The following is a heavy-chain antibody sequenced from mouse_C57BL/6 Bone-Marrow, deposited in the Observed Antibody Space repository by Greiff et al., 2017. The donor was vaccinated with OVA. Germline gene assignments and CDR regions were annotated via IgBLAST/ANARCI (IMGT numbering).Heavy chain of an antibody. D-gene: IGHD1-1*01. CDR2: IYYSGTI. Sequence: EVQGVESGPGLVKPSQTVFLTCTVTGISITTGNYRWSWIRQFPGNKLEWIGYIYYSGTITYNPSLTSRTTITSDTPKNQFFLEMNSLTAEDTATYYCARDRATVVDWYFDVWGTGTTVTVSS. CDR1: GISITTGNYR. J-gene: IGHJ1*03. V-gene: IGHV3-5*01. CDR3: ARDRATVVDWYFDV.